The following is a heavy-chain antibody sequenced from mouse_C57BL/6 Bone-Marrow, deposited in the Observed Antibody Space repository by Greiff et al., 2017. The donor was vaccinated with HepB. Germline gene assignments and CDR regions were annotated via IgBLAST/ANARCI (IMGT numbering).Heavy chain of an antibody. CDR3: ARAPYGSSEAWFAY. D-gene: IGHD1-1*01. CDR1: GFTFSSYA. V-gene: IGHV5-4*03. J-gene: IGHJ3*01. Sequence: EVKLVESGGGLVKPGGSLKLSCAASGFTFSSYAMSWVRQTPDKRLEWVATISDGGSYNYYPDNVKGRFTISRDNAKNNLYLQMSHLKSEDTAMYYCARAPYGSSEAWFAYWGQGTLVTVSA. CDR2: ISDGGSYN.